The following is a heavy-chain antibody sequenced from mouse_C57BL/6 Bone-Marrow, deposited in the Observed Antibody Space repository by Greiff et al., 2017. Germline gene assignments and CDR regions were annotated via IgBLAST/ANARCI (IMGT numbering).Heavy chain of an antibody. Sequence: EVKLMESGGGLVQPGGSLKLSCAASGFTFSDYGMAWVRQAPRKGPEWVAFISNLAYSIYYADTVTGRFTISRENAKNTLFLQMTSLRSEDTAMYYCARPDFGYAMDYWGQGTSVTVSS. CDR3: ARPDFGYAMDY. CDR2: ISNLAYSI. V-gene: IGHV5-15*01. J-gene: IGHJ4*01. CDR1: GFTFSDYG.